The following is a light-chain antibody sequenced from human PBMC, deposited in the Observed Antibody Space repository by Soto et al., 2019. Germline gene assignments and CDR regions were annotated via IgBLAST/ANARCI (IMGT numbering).Light chain of an antibody. CDR2: DAS. J-gene: IGKJ4*01. CDR1: QGIRSA. Sequence: GDSVSINCRASQGIRSALAWYQQKPGKAPKPLIYDASSLESWVPSRFSGSGSGTDFTLTISSLQSEDFATYYCQQFHDFPLTFGGGTKVEIK. V-gene: IGKV1D-13*01. CDR3: QQFHDFPLT.